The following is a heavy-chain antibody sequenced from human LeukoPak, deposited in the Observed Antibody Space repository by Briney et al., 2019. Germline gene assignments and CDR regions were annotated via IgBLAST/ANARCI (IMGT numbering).Heavy chain of an antibody. CDR3: ARVLGANYDILTGYYKEEGWAFDI. V-gene: IGHV1-69*13. CDR2: IIPIFGTA. J-gene: IGHJ3*02. D-gene: IGHD3-9*01. Sequence: ASVKVSCKASGGTFSSYAISWVRQAPGQGLEWMGGIIPIFGTANYAQKFQGRVTITADESTSTAYMELSSLRSEDTAVCYCARVLGANYDILTGYYKEEGWAFDIWGQGTMVTVSS. CDR1: GGTFSSYA.